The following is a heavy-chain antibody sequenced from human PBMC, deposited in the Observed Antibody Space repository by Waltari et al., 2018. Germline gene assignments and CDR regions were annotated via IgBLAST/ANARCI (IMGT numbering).Heavy chain of an antibody. CDR2: INSDGSST. V-gene: IGHV3-74*01. CDR3: ARVATKTYSSPVPGRPYYYGMDV. CDR1: GFTFSRYW. J-gene: IGHJ6*02. Sequence: EEQLVESGGGLVQPGESLRLSCAASGFTFSRYWMAWVRQATGKGLVWVSRINSDGSSTIYAESVKGRFTISRDNAKNTLYVQMNRLRAEDTAVYYCARVATKTYSSPVPGRPYYYGMDVWGQGTTVTVSS. D-gene: IGHD6-13*01.